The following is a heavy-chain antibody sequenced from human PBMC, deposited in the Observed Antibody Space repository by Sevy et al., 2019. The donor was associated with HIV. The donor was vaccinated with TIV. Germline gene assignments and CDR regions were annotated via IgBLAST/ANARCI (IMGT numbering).Heavy chain of an antibody. CDR2: IYYSGST. V-gene: IGHV4-39*01. Sequence: SETLSLTCTVSGGSISSSSYYWGWIRQPPGKGLEWIGSIYYSGSTYYNPSLKSRVTISVDTSKNQFSLKLSSVTAAYTAVYYCASTRYYYDSSGYYYYYYGMDVWGQGTTVTVSS. CDR3: ASTRYYYDSSGYYYYYYGMDV. D-gene: IGHD3-22*01. J-gene: IGHJ6*02. CDR1: GGSISSSSYY.